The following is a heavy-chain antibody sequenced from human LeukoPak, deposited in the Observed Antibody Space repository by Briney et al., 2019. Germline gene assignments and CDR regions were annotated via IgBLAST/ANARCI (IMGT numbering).Heavy chain of an antibody. V-gene: IGHV3-23*01. J-gene: IGHJ4*02. CDR1: GFTFSSYA. CDR3: AKDGILSDTLSRLHY. Sequence: GGSLRLSCAASGFTFSSYAMSWVRQAPGKGLEWVSAISGSGGSTYYADSVKGRFTISRDNSKNTLYLQMNSLRAEDTAMYYCAKDGILSDTLSRLHYWGQGTLVTVSS. CDR2: ISGSGGST. D-gene: IGHD2-21*01.